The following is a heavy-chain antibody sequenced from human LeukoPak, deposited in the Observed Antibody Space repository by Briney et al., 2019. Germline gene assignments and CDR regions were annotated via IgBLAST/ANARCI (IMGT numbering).Heavy chain of an antibody. CDR1: GFTFSDYY. V-gene: IGHV3-11*01. CDR3: AKDRIRIAAAGANWFDP. CDR2: ISSSGSTI. D-gene: IGHD6-13*01. Sequence: GGSLRLSCAASGFTFSDYYMSWIRQAPGKGLEWVSYISSSGSTIYYADSVKGRFTISRDNAKNSLYLQMNSLRAEDTAVYYCAKDRIRIAAAGANWFDPWGQGTLVTVSS. J-gene: IGHJ5*02.